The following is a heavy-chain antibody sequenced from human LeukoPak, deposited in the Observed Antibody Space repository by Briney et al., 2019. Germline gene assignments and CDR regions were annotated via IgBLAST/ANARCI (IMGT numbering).Heavy chain of an antibody. Sequence: SETLSLTCTVSGGSISSYYWSWIRQPPGKGLEWIGYIYYSGSTNYNPSLKSRVTISVGTSKNQFSLKLSSVTAADTAVYYCARSPYDFWSGYTMSHFDYWGQGTLVTVSS. J-gene: IGHJ4*02. D-gene: IGHD3-3*01. V-gene: IGHV4-59*01. CDR1: GGSISSYY. CDR2: IYYSGST. CDR3: ARSPYDFWSGYTMSHFDY.